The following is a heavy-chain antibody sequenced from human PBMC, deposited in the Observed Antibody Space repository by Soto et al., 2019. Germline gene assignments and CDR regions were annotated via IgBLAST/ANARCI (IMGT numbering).Heavy chain of an antibody. Sequence: QDQLVQSGAEVKKPGASVKISCEASGYTFTSHGISWVRQAPGQGLEWLGWISTYNSRTHYAQKVQGRVTMTTDTSTSTAYLDLRSMTFDDPAGYYCARARYCASPICDQHYYSGMDTWGPGTTVTVSS. D-gene: IGHD2-2*01. CDR1: GYTFTSHG. CDR2: ISTYNSRT. V-gene: IGHV1-18*04. CDR3: ARARYCASPICDQHYYSGMDT. J-gene: IGHJ6*02.